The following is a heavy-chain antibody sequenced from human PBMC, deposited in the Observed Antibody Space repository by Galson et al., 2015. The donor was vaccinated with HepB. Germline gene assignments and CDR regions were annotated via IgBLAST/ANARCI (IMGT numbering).Heavy chain of an antibody. CDR1: GFTFSSYG. CDR3: AKEAPLYDFWSGYSRINWYFDL. CDR2: ISYDGSNK. D-gene: IGHD3-3*01. V-gene: IGHV3-30*18. Sequence: SLRLSCAASGFTFSSYGMHWVRQAPGKGLEWVAVISYDGSNKYYADSVKGRFTISRDNSKNTLYLQMNSLRAEDTAVYYCAKEAPLYDFWSGYSRINWYFDLWGRGTLVTVSS. J-gene: IGHJ2*01.